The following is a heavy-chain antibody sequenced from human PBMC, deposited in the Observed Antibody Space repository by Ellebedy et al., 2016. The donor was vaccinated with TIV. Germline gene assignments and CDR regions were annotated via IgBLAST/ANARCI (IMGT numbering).Heavy chain of an antibody. D-gene: IGHD3-10*01. V-gene: IGHV6-1*01. CDR2: TYYRSKWNN. CDR1: GDTVSAITAA. CDR3: ARGNYYGTGRPRAFDI. Sequence: SQTLSLTCAISGDTVSAITAAWDWFRQSPSRGLEWLGRTYYRSKWNNDYSESVKSRISIKSDTSKNHLSLQLTSVSPEDTAMYYCARGNYYGTGRPRAFDIWGQGTMVTVSS. J-gene: IGHJ3*02.